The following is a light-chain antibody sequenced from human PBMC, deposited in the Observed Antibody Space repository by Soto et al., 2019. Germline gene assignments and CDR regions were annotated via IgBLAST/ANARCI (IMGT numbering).Light chain of an antibody. J-gene: IGKJ2*01. CDR2: GAS. Sequence: ENVLTQSPGTLSLSPGERATLSCRASQSVTSNFLAWYQQKPGQAPRLLIYGASTRAAGVPDRFSGSGSGPDFTLTITCLELEDFAVYYCQPYGRSPLLYTFGQGTKL. CDR1: QSVTSNF. CDR3: QPYGRSPLLYT. V-gene: IGKV3-20*01.